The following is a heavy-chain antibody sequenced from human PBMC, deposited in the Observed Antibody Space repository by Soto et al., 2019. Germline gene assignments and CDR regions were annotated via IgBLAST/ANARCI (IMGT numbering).Heavy chain of an antibody. CDR3: ARERTPRCGLDY. CDR1: VGSITGYY. V-gene: IGHV4-59*01. Sequence: SETLSLTCTVSVGSITGYYWSWIRQSPGKGLEWIGCSYYTGATNYNPSLKSRVTISVGTSKNQVSLTLSSATAEDTAVYYCARERTPRCGLDYWGKGTQVTVSS. J-gene: IGHJ4*02. CDR2: SYYTGAT.